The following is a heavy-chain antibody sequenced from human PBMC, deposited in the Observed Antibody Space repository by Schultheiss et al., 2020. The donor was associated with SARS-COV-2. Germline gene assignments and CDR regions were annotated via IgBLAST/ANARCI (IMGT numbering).Heavy chain of an antibody. V-gene: IGHV4-31*03. J-gene: IGHJ4*02. CDR2: IYYSGST. CDR3: ARQSYYDFWRVNY. Sequence: SETLSLTCTVSGGSISSGGYYWSWIRQHPGKGLEWIGYIYYSGSTYYNPSLKSRVTISVDTSKNQFSLKLSSVTAADTAVYYCARQSYYDFWRVNYWGQGTLVTVSS. D-gene: IGHD3-3*01. CDR1: GGSISSGGYY.